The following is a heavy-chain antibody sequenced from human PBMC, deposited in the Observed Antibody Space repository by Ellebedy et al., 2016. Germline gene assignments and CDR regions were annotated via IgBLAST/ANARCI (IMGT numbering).Heavy chain of an antibody. D-gene: IGHD3-16*02. CDR2: ISHNNSTI. CDR1: GFTFSSYS. J-gene: IGHJ4*02. V-gene: IGHV3-48*01. Sequence: GESLKISCAASGFTFSSYSMNWVRQAPGKGLEWVLYISHNNSTIYYADSLKGRFTISRDNAKNSLSLQMNSLRAEDTAVYYCARVRNDSTYSDYVWGSYRSYYFDYWGQGTLVTVSS. CDR3: ARVRNDSTYSDYVWGSYRSYYFDY.